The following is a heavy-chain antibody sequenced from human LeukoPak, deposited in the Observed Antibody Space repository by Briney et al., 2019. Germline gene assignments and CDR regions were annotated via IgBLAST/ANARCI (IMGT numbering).Heavy chain of an antibody. V-gene: IGHV4-59*11. CDR2: IYYSGST. J-gene: IGHJ4*02. CDR1: GGSISFHY. CDR3: ARDYYGDFYFDY. D-gene: IGHD4-17*01. Sequence: SETLSLTCTVSGGSISFHYWSWIRQPPGKGLEWIGYIYYSGSTNYNPSLKSRVTISVDTSKNQFSLKLSSVTAADTAVYYCARDYYGDFYFDYWGQGTLVTVSS.